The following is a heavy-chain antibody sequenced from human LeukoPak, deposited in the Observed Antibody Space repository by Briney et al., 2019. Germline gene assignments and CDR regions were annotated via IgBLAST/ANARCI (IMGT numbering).Heavy chain of an antibody. CDR1: GGSFSGYY. D-gene: IGHD1-26*01. CDR3: ARQRSGSSFFDY. CDR2: INHSGST. Sequence: PSETLSLTCAVYGGSFSGYYWSWIRQPPGKGLDWIGEINHSGSTNYNPSLKSRVTISVDTSKNQFSLKLSSVTAADTAVYYCARQRSGSSFFDYWVQGTLVTVSS. V-gene: IGHV4-34*01. J-gene: IGHJ4*02.